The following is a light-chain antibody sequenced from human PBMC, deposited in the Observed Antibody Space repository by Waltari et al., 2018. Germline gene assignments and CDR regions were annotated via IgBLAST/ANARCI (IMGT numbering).Light chain of an antibody. J-gene: IGKJ2*01. CDR2: GAS. Sequence: ETVLTQSPGTLSLSPGERATLSCGASQGFSSSYLAWYQQKPGQAPRLLIYGASSRATGIPDRFSGSGSGTAFTLTISRLEPEDFAVYYCQQYGSSPYTFGQGTKLEIK. CDR3: QQYGSSPYT. V-gene: IGKV3-20*01. CDR1: QGFSSSY.